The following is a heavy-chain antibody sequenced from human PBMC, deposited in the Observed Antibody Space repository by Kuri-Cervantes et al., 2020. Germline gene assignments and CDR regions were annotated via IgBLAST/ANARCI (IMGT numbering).Heavy chain of an antibody. V-gene: IGHV2-70*11. CDR3: ARAYSGSYQF. D-gene: IGHD1-26*01. J-gene: IGHJ4*02. Sequence: LRLSCTVSGGSISSGDYYWSWIRQPPGKALEWLARIDWDDDKYYSTSLKTRLTISKDTSKNQVVLTMTNMDPVDTATYYCARAYSGSYQFWGQGTLVTVSS. CDR1: GGSISSGDYY. CDR2: IDWDDDK.